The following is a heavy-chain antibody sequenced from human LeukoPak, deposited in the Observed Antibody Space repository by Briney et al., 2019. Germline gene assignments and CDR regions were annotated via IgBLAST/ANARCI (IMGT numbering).Heavy chain of an antibody. J-gene: IGHJ3*02. CDR3: ARVRRVDILTGYYYDAFDI. CDR1: GGSISSYY. CDR2: IYYSGST. V-gene: IGHV4-59*01. Sequence: PSETLSLTCTVSGGSISSYYWSWLRQPPGKGLEWIGYIYYSGSTNYNPSLKSRVTISVDTSKNQFSLKLSSVTAADTAVYYCARVRRVDILTGYYYDAFDIWGQGTMVTVSS. D-gene: IGHD3-9*01.